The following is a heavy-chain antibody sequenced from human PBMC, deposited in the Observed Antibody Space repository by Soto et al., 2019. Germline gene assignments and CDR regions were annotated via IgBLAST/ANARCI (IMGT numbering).Heavy chain of an antibody. J-gene: IGHJ3*02. CDR3: ARDYGGNSELYAFDI. CDR1: GFTFSSYA. D-gene: IGHD4-17*01. V-gene: IGHV3-30-3*01. CDR2: ISYDGSNK. Sequence: GESLRLACAASGFTFSSYAMHWVRQAPGKGLEWVAVISYDGSNKYYADSVKGRFTISRDNSKNTLYLQMNSLRAEDTAVYYCARDYGGNSELYAFDIWGQGTMVTVSS.